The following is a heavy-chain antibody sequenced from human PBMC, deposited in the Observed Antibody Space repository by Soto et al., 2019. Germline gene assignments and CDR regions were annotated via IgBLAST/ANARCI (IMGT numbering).Heavy chain of an antibody. Sequence: SETLSLTCTVTGYSISTGCYWGWLRQPPGKGLEWIGSMYYTGTTYYNPSLESRVTISVDTSENQLSLELTSVTAADTAVYYCARDLNYGLYYFDYWGQGTLVTVSS. CDR1: GYSISTGCY. CDR3: ARDLNYGLYYFDY. CDR2: MYYTGTT. J-gene: IGHJ4*02. D-gene: IGHD3-10*01. V-gene: IGHV4-38-2*02.